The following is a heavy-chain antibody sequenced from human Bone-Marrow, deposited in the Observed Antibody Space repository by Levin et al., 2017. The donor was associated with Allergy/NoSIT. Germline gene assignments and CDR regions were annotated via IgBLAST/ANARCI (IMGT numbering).Heavy chain of an antibody. D-gene: IGHD6-19*01. CDR2: ISGSSSDT. CDR1: GFSFRDSY. V-gene: IGHV3-11*05. Sequence: LSLPCAASGFSFRDSYIHWIRQTPGEGLEWISYISGSSSDTNYADSVKGRFTISRDNAKNSLYLQMNSLRAEDTAVYYCARDGGREGSGWFYFDYWGQGALVTVSS. J-gene: IGHJ4*02. CDR3: ARDGGREGSGWFYFDY.